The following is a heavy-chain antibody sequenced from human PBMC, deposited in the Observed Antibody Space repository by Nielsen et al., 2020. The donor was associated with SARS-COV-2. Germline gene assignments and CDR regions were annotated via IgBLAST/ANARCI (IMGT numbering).Heavy chain of an antibody. V-gene: IGHV1-69*06. CDR3: ASQRVRGGSYLYVDS. Sequence: SVKVSCKASGATLSNYTITWVRQAPGQGLEWMGGVIPIFGTPNYAQKFLGRVTITADKSTNTAYMELTSLRSEDTAVYYCASQRVRGGSYLYVDSWGQGTLVTVSS. CDR2: VIPIFGTP. D-gene: IGHD3-16*02. CDR1: GATLSNYT. J-gene: IGHJ5*01.